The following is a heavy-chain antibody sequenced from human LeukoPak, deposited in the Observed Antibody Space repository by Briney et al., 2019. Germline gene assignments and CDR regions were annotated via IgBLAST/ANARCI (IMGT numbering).Heavy chain of an antibody. V-gene: IGHV3-9*01. Sequence: PGRSLRLSCAASGFTFDDYAMHWVRQAPGQGLEWVSGISWNSGNIDYADVVKGRFTISRDSAKNSLYLQMNSLRPEDTALYCCAKDYGRGIGRVDYWGQGTLVTVSS. CDR2: ISWNSGNI. D-gene: IGHD1-26*01. J-gene: IGHJ4*02. CDR1: GFTFDDYA. CDR3: AKDYGRGIGRVDY.